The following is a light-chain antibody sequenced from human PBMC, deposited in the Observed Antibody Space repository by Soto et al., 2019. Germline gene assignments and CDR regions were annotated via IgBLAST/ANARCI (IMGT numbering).Light chain of an antibody. Sequence: QSVLTQPASVSGSPGQSITISCSGTSSNIGGYNVVSWYQQHPGKAPNVIVYEGIKRPSGVSDRFSGSTSGSTAPLTISGLQAEDEAEYYCCSYVGATTYVFGSGTKGTVL. J-gene: IGLJ1*01. CDR3: CSYVGATTYV. CDR2: EGI. CDR1: SSNIGGYNV. V-gene: IGLV2-23*01.